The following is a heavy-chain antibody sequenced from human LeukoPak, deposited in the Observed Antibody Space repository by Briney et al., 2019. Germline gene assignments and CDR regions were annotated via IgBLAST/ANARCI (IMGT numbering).Heavy chain of an antibody. CDR3: ARREMATTNFDF. Sequence: SETLSLTCTVSGGSISSSSYYWGWIRQPPGKGLEWIGSIYYSGSTYYNPSLKSRVTISVDTSKNQFSLKLSSVTAADTAVYYCARREMATTNFDFWGQGTLVTVSS. CDR2: IYYSGST. V-gene: IGHV4-39*01. D-gene: IGHD5-24*01. CDR1: GGSISSSSYY. J-gene: IGHJ4*02.